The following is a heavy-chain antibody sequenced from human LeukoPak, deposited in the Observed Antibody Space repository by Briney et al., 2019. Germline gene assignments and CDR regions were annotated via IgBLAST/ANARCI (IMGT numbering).Heavy chain of an antibody. D-gene: IGHD5-24*01. CDR1: GFAFRSHS. V-gene: IGHV3-21*01. CDR3: ARDFRTQLDGYSPPYHFDY. Sequence: GGSLRLSCAASGFAFRSHSMSWVRQSPGKGLEWVSSISGGGSHIYYADSMEGRFTISRDNAKNSLFLQMSSLRAEDTAVYYCARDFRTQLDGYSPPYHFDYWGQGALVTVSS. CDR2: ISGGGSHI. J-gene: IGHJ4*02.